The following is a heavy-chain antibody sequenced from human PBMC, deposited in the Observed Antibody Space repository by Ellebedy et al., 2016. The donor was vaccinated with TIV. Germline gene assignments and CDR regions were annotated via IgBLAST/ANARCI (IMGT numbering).Heavy chain of an antibody. CDR1: GYTFSSYD. V-gene: IGHV1-8*01. CDR2: MNPRSGNT. Sequence: AASVKVSCKASGYTFSSYDVNWVRQVTGQGLEWMGWMNPRSGNTGYAQKFQGRLSMTRNTSIATAYMELSSVTSEDTAVYYCARGSRTMDVWGHGTTVTVSS. CDR3: ARGSRTMDV. J-gene: IGHJ6*02.